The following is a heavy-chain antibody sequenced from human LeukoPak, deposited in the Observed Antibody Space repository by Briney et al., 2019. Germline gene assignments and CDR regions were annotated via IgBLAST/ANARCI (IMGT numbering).Heavy chain of an antibody. CDR1: GFTFSSYW. J-gene: IGHJ6*02. CDR3: ARDPYSSTWSYGMDV. CDR2: IKQDGSEE. D-gene: IGHD6-6*01. Sequence: GGSLRLSCAASGFTFSSYWMSWVRQAPGKGLEWGANIKQDGSEEVYVDSVKGRFTISRDNAKNSLFLQMNTLRAEDTAVYYCARDPYSSTWSYGMDVWGQGTTVTVSS. V-gene: IGHV3-7*05.